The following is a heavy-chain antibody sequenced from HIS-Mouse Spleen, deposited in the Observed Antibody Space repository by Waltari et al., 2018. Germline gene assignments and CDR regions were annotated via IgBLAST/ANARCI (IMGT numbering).Heavy chain of an antibody. D-gene: IGHD6-13*01. CDR2: IYYSGRT. J-gene: IGHJ2*01. Sequence: QLQLQESGPGLVKPSETLSLTCTVSGGSISSSSYYWGWIHQPPGTGLEWIGSIYYSGRTYYNPSRKSRVTISVDTSKNQCSLKLSSVTAADTAVYYCAREIPYSSSWYDWYFDLWGRGTLVTVSS. CDR3: AREIPYSSSWYDWYFDL. CDR1: GGSISSSSYY. V-gene: IGHV4-39*07.